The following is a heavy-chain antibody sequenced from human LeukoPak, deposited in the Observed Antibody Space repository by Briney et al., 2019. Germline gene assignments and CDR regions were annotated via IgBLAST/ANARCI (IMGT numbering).Heavy chain of an antibody. CDR1: GGTFSSYA. V-gene: IGHV1-69*13. CDR2: IIPIFGTA. J-gene: IGHJ6*02. CDR3: ARASERYFDWPQPGEYYYYGMDV. D-gene: IGHD3-9*01. Sequence: ASVKVSCTASGGTFSSYAISWVRQAPGQGLEWMGGIIPIFGTANYAQKFQGRVTITADESTSTVYMELSSLRAEDTAVYYCARASERYFDWPQPGEYYYYGMDVWGQGTTVTVSS.